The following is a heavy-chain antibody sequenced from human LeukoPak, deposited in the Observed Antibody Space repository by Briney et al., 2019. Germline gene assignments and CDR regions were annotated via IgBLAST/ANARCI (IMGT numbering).Heavy chain of an antibody. CDR1: GFTFSSYS. CDR3: NGRYGPFDY. CDR2: ISSSSSYK. V-gene: IGHV3-21*03. Sequence: PGGSLRLSCAASGFTFSSYSMNWVRQAPGKGLEWVSSISSSSSYKYYADSVKGRFTISRDNAKNSLYLQMNSLKTEDTAVYYCNGRYGPFDYWGQGTLVTVSS. D-gene: IGHD4-17*01. J-gene: IGHJ4*02.